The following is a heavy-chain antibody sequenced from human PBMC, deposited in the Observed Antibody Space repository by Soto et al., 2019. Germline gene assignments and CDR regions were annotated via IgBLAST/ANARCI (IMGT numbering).Heavy chain of an antibody. CDR3: ASSTLLCSSTSCIQVHNYYDYGMDV. J-gene: IGHJ6*02. CDR2: IIPIFGTA. D-gene: IGHD2-2*01. Sequence: QVQLVQSGAEVKKPGSSVKVSCKASGGTFSSYAISWVRQAPGQGLEWMGGIIPIFGTANYAQKFQGRVTITADKSTSTAYRELSSLRAEDTAVYDCASSTLLCSSTSCIQVHNYYDYGMDVWGQGTTVTVSS. V-gene: IGHV1-69*06. CDR1: GGTFSSYA.